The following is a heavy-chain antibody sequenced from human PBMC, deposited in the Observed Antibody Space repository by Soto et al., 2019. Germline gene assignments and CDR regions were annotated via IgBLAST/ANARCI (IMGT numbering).Heavy chain of an antibody. J-gene: IGHJ3*02. CDR3: VRGVRAADGDAFDI. Sequence: QLQLQESGSGLVKPSQTLSLTCAVSGGSISSGGYSWSWIRQPPGKGLEWIGYIYHSGSTYYNPSLKSRVTISVDRSKNQFSLKLSSVTAADTAVYYCVRGVRAADGDAFDIWGQGTMVTVSS. CDR1: GGSISSGGYS. V-gene: IGHV4-30-2*01. CDR2: IYHSGST. D-gene: IGHD3-10*01.